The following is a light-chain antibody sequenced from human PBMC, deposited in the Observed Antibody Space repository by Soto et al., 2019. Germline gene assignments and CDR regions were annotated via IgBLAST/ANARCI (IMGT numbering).Light chain of an antibody. CDR1: QDISNY. CDR3: QQYDNLVT. Sequence: DIQMTQSPSSLSASVGDRVTITCQASQDISNYLNWYQQKPGKAPKLLIYDASNLETVVPSRFSGSGSGTDFTFTISSLQPEDIASYYCQQYDNLVTCGQGTKLEIK. V-gene: IGKV1-33*01. J-gene: IGKJ2*01. CDR2: DAS.